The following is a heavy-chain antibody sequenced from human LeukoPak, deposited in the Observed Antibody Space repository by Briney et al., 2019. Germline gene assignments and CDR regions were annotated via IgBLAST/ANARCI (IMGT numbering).Heavy chain of an antibody. CDR1: GLTVSSNY. J-gene: IGHJ4*02. D-gene: IGHD2-2*01. CDR2: LYSGGNT. CDR3: ARDKSCTSTSCYGWYYDS. Sequence: SGGSLRLSCAASGLTVSSNYMSWVRQAPGKGLEWISVLYSGGNTYYAESVSGRFTISRDNSENTLYLHMNSLRPEDTAMYYCARDKSCTSTSCYGWYYDSWGQGTLVTVSS. V-gene: IGHV3-53*01.